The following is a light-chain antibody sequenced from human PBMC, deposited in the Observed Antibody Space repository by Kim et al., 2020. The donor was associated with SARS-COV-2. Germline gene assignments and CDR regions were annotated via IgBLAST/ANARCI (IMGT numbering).Light chain of an antibody. CDR3: NSRDSRGNHWV. CDR1: SLRSYY. CDR2: GKN. J-gene: IGLJ3*02. V-gene: IGLV3-19*01. Sequence: SSELTQDPAVSVALGQTVRITCQGDSLRSYYASWYQQKPGQAPVLVIYGKNNRPSGIPDRFSGSSSGNTASLTITGARAEDEADYYCNSRDSRGNHWVFG.